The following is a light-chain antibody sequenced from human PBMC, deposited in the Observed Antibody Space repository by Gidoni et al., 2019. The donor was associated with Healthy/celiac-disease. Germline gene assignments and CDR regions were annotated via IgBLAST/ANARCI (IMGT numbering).Light chain of an antibody. V-gene: IGKV1-9*01. J-gene: IGKJ2*01. Sequence: DIQLTQSPSFLSASVGDRVTITCRASQGISSYLAWYQQKPCKAPKLLIYAASTLQSGVPSRFSGSGSWTEFTLTISSLQPEDFATYYCQQLNSYPYTFGQGTKLEIK. CDR2: AAS. CDR3: QQLNSYPYT. CDR1: QGISSY.